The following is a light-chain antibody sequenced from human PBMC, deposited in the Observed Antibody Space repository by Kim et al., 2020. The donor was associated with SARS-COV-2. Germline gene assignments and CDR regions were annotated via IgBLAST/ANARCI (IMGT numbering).Light chain of an antibody. Sequence: DIVMTQSPLSLPVTPGEPASISCRSSQSLLYSDGNHYLDWYLQKPGQSPQLLIYLGSTRASGVPDRFSGSGSGTDFTLKISRVEAEDVGVYYCMQGTQGLSFGGGTKLEI. V-gene: IGKV2-28*01. CDR3: MQGTQGLS. CDR1: QSLLYSDGNHY. J-gene: IGKJ4*01. CDR2: LGS.